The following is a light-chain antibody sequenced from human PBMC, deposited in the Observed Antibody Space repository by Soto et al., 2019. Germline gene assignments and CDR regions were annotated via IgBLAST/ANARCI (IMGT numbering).Light chain of an antibody. CDR3: QQKGT. Sequence: DIQMTQSPSTLSASVGDRVTITCRASQSISSWLAWYQQKPGKAPKLLIYKASSLESGVPSRFSGSGSGTEFTLTISSLQPDDFATYYSQQKGTFGQGTKVEIK. V-gene: IGKV1-5*03. J-gene: IGKJ1*01. CDR2: KAS. CDR1: QSISSW.